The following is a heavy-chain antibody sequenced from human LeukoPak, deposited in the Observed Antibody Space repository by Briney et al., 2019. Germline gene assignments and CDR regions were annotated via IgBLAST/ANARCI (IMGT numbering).Heavy chain of an antibody. V-gene: IGHV4-34*01. CDR1: GGSFSGYY. D-gene: IGHD5-12*01. J-gene: IGHJ4*02. Sequence: SETLSLTCAVYGGSFSGYYWSWIRQPPGKGLEWIGEIYHTGDTNYNPSLKSRVTISVDTSKNQFSLKLSSVTAADTAVYYCARRNGQDIVATFRRRYYFDYWGQGTLVTVSS. CDR2: IYHTGDT. CDR3: ARRNGQDIVATFRRRYYFDY.